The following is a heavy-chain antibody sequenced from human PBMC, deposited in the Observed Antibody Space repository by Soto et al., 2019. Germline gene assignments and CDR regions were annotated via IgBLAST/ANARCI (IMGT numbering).Heavy chain of an antibody. J-gene: IGHJ6*02. CDR1: GFTFSSYW. V-gene: IGHV3-74*01. CDR2: INSDGSST. Sequence: PGGSLRLSCAASGFTFSSYWMHWVRQAPGKGLVWVSRINSDGSSTSYADSVKGRFTISRDNAKNTLYLQMNSLRAEDTAVYYCARVDSSSWSYYYYGMDVWGQGTTVTVSS. D-gene: IGHD6-13*01. CDR3: ARVDSSSWSYYYYGMDV.